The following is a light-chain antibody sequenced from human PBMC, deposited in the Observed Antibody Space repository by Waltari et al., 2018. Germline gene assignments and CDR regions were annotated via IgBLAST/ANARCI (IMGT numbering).Light chain of an antibody. CDR3: HQYNTLPLT. CDR1: ESVKNN. V-gene: IGKV1-5*03. CDR2: KAS. J-gene: IGKJ4*01. Sequence: DVQLIHSTSTLSASVGDRVTITCRASESVKNNVAWYQHQPGKAPQVLVHKASRLESGVASRFSGSGYGTEFTLTISSLEPDDFATYYCHQYNTLPLTFGGGTKVEIK.